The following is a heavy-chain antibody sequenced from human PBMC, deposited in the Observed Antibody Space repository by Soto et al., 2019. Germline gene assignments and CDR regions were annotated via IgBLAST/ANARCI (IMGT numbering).Heavy chain of an antibody. Sequence: GGSLRLSCVASGFTFSSYAMSWVRQAPGKGLEWVSAISGSGGSTYYADSVKGRFTISRDNSKNTLYLQMNSLRAEDTAVYYCAKDQAGANRAFDIWGQGTMVTVSS. D-gene: IGHD6-19*01. CDR3: AKDQAGANRAFDI. J-gene: IGHJ3*02. CDR2: ISGSGGST. CDR1: GFTFSSYA. V-gene: IGHV3-23*01.